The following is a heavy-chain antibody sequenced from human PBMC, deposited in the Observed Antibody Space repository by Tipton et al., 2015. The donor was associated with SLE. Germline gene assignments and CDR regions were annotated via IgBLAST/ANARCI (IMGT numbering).Heavy chain of an antibody. J-gene: IGHJ6*03. CDR3: ARRTPETRGYYYYMDV. CDR2: ISTYNGDT. V-gene: IGHV1-18*01. Sequence: QLVQSGAEVKKTGASVKVSCKASGYTFDSYGISWVRQAPGQGLEWMGWISTYNGDTVYARNFQGRVTMTSDRSTTTAYMELRSLRSDDTAVYYCARRTPETRGYYYYMDVWGTGTTVTVS. D-gene: IGHD1-14*01. CDR1: GYTFDSYG.